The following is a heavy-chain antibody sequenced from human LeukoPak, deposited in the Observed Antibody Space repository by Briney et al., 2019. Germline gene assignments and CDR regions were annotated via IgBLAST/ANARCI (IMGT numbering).Heavy chain of an antibody. CDR1: GGSFSGYY. CDR2: IHYAGST. V-gene: IGHV4-59*01. J-gene: IGHJ5*02. CDR3: ARVSGPGSDYDFWSGYYRKYFDP. Sequence: SETLSLTCAVYGGSFSGYYWSWIRQSPGKGLECIGYIHYAGSTNYNPSLKSRVTISVETSKNQFSLKLSSVTAADTAVYYCARVSGPGSDYDFWSGYYRKYFDPWGQGTLVTVSS. D-gene: IGHD3-3*01.